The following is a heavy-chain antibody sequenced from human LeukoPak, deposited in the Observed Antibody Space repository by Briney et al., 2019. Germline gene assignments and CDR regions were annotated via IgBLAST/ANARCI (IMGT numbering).Heavy chain of an antibody. Sequence: GGSLRLSCVVSGFTFTNYNMNWVRQAPGKGLEWVSSITSDSRYKYYGDSVRGRFTISRDNAKNSLYLQMNSLRAEDTAVYYCATSFRDREEKIDYWGQGSLVTVSS. J-gene: IGHJ4*02. CDR2: ITSDSRYK. CDR1: GFTFTNYN. CDR3: ATSFRDREEKIDY. D-gene: IGHD1-14*01. V-gene: IGHV3-21*01.